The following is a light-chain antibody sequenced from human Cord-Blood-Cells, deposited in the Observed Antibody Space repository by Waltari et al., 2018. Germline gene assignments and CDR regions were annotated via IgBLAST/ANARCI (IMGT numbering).Light chain of an antibody. CDR1: QGISSY. V-gene: IGKV1-8*01. J-gene: IGKJ1*01. CDR3: QQYYSYPWT. Sequence: AIRMTQSPSSFSASTGDRVTITCRASQGISSYLAWYQQKPGKAPKLLIYAASTLQSGVPSRVSGSGSGTDFTLTISCLQSEDFATYYCQQYYSYPWTCGQGTKVEIK. CDR2: AAS.